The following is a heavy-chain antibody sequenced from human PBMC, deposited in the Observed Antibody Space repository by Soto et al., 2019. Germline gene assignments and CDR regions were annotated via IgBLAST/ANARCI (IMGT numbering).Heavy chain of an antibody. Sequence: GGSLRLSCAASGFTFSDHYMAWFRQSPERGLEWLAYISHRSLTIYHARSVKDRFTISRDDATDSLYLQMNSLRVEDTAVYFCARGGGSSPFDYWGQGTVVTVS. CDR3: ARGGGSSPFDY. J-gene: IGHJ4*02. CDR1: GFTFSDHY. V-gene: IGHV3-11*01. CDR2: ISHRSLTI. D-gene: IGHD6-6*01.